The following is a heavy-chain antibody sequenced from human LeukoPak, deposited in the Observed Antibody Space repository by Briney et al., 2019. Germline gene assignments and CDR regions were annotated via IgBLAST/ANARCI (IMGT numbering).Heavy chain of an antibody. CDR1: DGSINSYY. Sequence: SETLSLTCTVSDGSINSYYWSWIRQPPGKGLEWIGYIYYSGSTNYNPSLKSRVTISIHTSKKQFSLKLSSVTAADTAVYYCARVSAVVPAAINYWGQGTLVTVSS. D-gene: IGHD2-2*02. CDR2: IYYSGST. J-gene: IGHJ4*02. V-gene: IGHV4-59*08. CDR3: ARVSAVVPAAINY.